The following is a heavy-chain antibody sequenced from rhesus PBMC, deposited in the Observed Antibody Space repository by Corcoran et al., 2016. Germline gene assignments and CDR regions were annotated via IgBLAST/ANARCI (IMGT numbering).Heavy chain of an antibody. D-gene: IGHD3-22*01. CDR3: ARRQGVIIAN. Sequence: QVQLQQWGEGLVKPSETLSLTCSVYGGSVSGYWWGWIRQPPGKGLEWIGRIRSGGDTDYNPSINRLVTMSIDTSKNQFSLKLSSVTAADTAVYYCARRQGVIIANWGQGVLVTVSS. CDR1: GGSVSGYW. J-gene: IGHJ4*01. V-gene: IGHV4-160*01. CDR2: IRSGGDT.